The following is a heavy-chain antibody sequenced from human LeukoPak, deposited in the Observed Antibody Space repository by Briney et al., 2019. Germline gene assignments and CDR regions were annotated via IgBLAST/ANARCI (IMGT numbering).Heavy chain of an antibody. CDR1: GFTFSSYG. V-gene: IGHV3-30*02. J-gene: IGHJ4*02. Sequence: GGSLRLSCAASGFTFSSYGMYWVRQAPGKGLEWVAFIRYDGSNKYYADSVKGRFTISRDNSKNTLDLQMKSLRAEDTAVYYCAKDSLRNSDYWGQGTLVTVSS. CDR2: IRYDGSNK. CDR3: AKDSLRNSDY.